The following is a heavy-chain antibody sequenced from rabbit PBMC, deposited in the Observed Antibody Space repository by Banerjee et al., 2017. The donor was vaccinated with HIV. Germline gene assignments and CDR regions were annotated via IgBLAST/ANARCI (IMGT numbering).Heavy chain of an antibody. CDR3: ARDLSGVIGWNLNL. J-gene: IGHJ4*01. CDR2: IYTGSSGNT. V-gene: IGHV1S45*01. CDR1: GFTLSSSYW. Sequence: QEQLEESGGDLVKPGASLTLTCTASGFTLSSSYWIYWVRQAPGKGLEWIGCIYTGSSGNTVYASWAKGRFTISKTSSTTVTLQMTSLTAADTATYFCARDLSGVIGWNLNLWGPGTLVTVS. D-gene: IGHD1-1*01.